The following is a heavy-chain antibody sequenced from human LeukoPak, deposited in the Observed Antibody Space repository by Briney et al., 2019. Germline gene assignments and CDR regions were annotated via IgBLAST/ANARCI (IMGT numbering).Heavy chain of an antibody. CDR1: GYSISSGYY. Sequence: SETLSLTCTVSGYSISSGYYWGWIRQPPGKGLEWIGVYHVGTTDYNPSLKSRVTISVDRSKNQFSLKLSSVTAADTAVYYCARRRGSGLTRFDYWGQGTLVTVSS. CDR2: VYHVGTT. CDR3: ARRRGSGLTRFDY. V-gene: IGHV4-38-2*02. J-gene: IGHJ4*02. D-gene: IGHD6-19*01.